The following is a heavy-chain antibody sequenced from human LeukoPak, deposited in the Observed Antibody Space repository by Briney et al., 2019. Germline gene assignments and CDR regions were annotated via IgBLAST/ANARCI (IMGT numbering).Heavy chain of an antibody. J-gene: IGHJ4*02. CDR2: INPNSGGT. CDR1: GYTFTGYY. D-gene: IGHD3-3*01. V-gene: IGHV1-2*02. CDR3: ARSQYDFWSGYYSDFDY. Sequence: GASVKVSCKASGYTFTGYYMHWVRQAPGQGLEWMGWINPNSGGTNYAQKFQGRVTMTRDTSISTAYMELSRLRSDDTAVYYCARSQYDFWSGYYSDFDYWGQGTLVTVSS.